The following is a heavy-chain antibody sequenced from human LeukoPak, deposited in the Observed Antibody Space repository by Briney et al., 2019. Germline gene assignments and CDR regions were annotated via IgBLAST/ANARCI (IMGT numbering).Heavy chain of an antibody. J-gene: IGHJ4*02. Sequence: GGSLRLSCAASGFTVSSNYMSWVRQAPGKGLEWVSVIYSGGSTYYADSVKGRFTISRDNSKNTLYLQMNSLRAEDTAVYYCARSDYGDYPGPFDYWGQGTLVTVSS. CDR3: ARSDYGDYPGPFDY. CDR2: IYSGGST. V-gene: IGHV3-66*01. D-gene: IGHD4-17*01. CDR1: GFTVSSNY.